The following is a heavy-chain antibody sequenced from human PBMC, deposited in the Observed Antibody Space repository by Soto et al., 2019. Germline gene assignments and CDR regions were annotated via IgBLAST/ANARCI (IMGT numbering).Heavy chain of an antibody. CDR2: IYYSGST. D-gene: IGHD2-2*02. Sequence: VQLVESGGGLVKPGGSLRLSCAASGFPFSNAWMTWVRQAPGKGLEWIGYIYYSGSTYYNPSLKSRVTISVDTSKNQFSLKLSSVTAADTAVYYCARVLGYCSSTSCYTDYYYYYGMDVWGQGTTVTVSS. J-gene: IGHJ6*02. V-gene: IGHV4-59*06. CDR3: ARVLGYCSSTSCYTDYYYYYGMDV. CDR1: GFPFSNAW.